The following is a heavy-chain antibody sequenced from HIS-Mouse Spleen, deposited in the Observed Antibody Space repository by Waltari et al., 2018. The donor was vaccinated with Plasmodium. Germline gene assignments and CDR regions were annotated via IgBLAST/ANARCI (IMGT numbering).Heavy chain of an antibody. CDR1: GFTFSSYS. D-gene: IGHD7-27*01. CDR2: ISSSSSYI. Sequence: EVQLVESGGGLVKPGGSLRLSCAASGFTFSSYSMNWVRQAPGKGLDCVSSISSSSSYIYYADAVKGRFTISRDNAKNSLYLQMNSLRAEDTAVYYCARDNWGSFGYWGQGTLVTVSS. CDR3: ARDNWGSFGY. V-gene: IGHV3-21*01. J-gene: IGHJ4*02.